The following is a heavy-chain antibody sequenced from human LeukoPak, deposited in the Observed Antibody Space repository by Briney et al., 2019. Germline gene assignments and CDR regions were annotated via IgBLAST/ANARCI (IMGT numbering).Heavy chain of an antibody. V-gene: IGHV3-74*01. CDR1: GFTFSTYW. CDR3: TRSPSLGGSYWGFDY. J-gene: IGHJ4*02. Sequence: PRGSLRLSCAASGFTFSTYWMHWVRQAPGKGLVWVSRLSPDGSSSIYADSVKGRFTVSRDNDKNTLYLQMNSLRADDTAVYYCTRSPSLGGSYWGFDYWGQGTLLTVSS. CDR2: LSPDGSSS. D-gene: IGHD1-26*01.